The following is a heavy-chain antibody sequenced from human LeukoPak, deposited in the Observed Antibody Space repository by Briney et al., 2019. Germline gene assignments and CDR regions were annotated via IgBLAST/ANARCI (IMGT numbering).Heavy chain of an antibody. CDR2: ISNSGSII. J-gene: IGHJ4*02. CDR1: GFTFGSHE. V-gene: IGHV3-48*03. D-gene: IGHD4-17*01. Sequence: GGSLRLSCATSGFTFGSHEMNWVRQAPGKGLEWGSYISNSGSIIYYSDSVKGRFTISRDNAKKTLYLQMNSLRAEDTAVYYCARDPLFDYGDHGPSDYWGQGTLVTVSS. CDR3: ARDPLFDYGDHGPSDY.